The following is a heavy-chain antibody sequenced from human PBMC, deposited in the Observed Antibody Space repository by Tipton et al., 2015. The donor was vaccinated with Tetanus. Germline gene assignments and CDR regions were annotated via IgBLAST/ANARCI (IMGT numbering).Heavy chain of an antibody. V-gene: IGHV4-31*11. D-gene: IGHD3-3*01. CDR1: GGSITSDNHY. CDR2: IYHSGST. CDR3: ARANYNFPKKGPFDS. J-gene: IGHJ4*02. Sequence: LRLSCAVSGGSITSDNHYWSWIRQPPGKGLEWIGYIYHSGSTYYNASLKSRLDISLDTSKNQFSLRLTSVTVADTAVYYCARANYNFPKKGPFDSWGQGTLVIVSS.